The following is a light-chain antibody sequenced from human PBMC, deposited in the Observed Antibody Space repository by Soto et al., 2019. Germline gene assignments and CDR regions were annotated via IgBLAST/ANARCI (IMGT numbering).Light chain of an antibody. CDR3: QQYGSKPWT. CDR2: GAS. CDR1: QTVYNGF. J-gene: IGKJ1*01. Sequence: ENVLTQSPGTLSLSPGERATLSCRASQTVYNGFLAWYQQKRGQAPRXIIYGASSRETGILERFSGSGSGTEFTLTISRLEPEDVAVYYCQQYGSKPWTFGQGTKVDIK. V-gene: IGKV3-20*01.